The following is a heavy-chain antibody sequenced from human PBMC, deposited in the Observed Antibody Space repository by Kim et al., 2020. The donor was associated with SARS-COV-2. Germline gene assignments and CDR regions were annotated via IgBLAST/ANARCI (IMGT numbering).Heavy chain of an antibody. Sequence: ASVKVSCTASGYTFTGFYMHWVRQAPGQGLEWVGRINPKTGDTSCAQKFHGRATMTGDPSTNTIHMELNRLTSDDTAVYFCARLPGKAYGVDVWGQGTTV. D-gene: IGHD3-10*01. CDR2: INPKTGDT. V-gene: IGHV1-2*06. CDR3: ARLPGKAYGVDV. J-gene: IGHJ6*02. CDR1: GYTFTGFY.